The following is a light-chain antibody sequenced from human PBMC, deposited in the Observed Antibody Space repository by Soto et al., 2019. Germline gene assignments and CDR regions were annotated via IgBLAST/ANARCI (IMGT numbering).Light chain of an antibody. V-gene: IGLV3-25*02. CDR3: QSSDSNGSYYV. Sequence: SYELTQSPSVSVSPGQTARITCSGDALPRQDVYWYQQKAGQAPVLGMFKDSERPSGIPERFSGSRSGTTVTLTISGVQAEDEADYYCQSSDSNGSYYVFGTGTKVTVL. J-gene: IGLJ1*01. CDR2: KDS. CDR1: ALPRQD.